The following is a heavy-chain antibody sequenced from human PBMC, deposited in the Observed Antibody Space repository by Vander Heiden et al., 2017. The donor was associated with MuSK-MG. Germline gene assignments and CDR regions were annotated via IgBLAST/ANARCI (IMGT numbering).Heavy chain of an antibody. CDR2: ITGRVGST. CDR3: AKDIVVSPTPTS. V-gene: IGHV3-23*01. J-gene: IGHJ5*02. Sequence: EVQLLQSGGGLVQPGGSLRLSCAVSGFTVSTYAMSWVRQAPGKGLQWVSGITGRVGSTHYADSVKGRFTISRDESKNTLYLQMNSLRAEDTAVYYCAKDIVVSPTPTSWGQGTLVTVSS. CDR1: GFTVSTYA. D-gene: IGHD2-2*01.